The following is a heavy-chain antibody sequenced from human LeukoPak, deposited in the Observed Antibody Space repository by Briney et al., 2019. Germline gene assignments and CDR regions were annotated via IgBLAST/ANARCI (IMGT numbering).Heavy chain of an antibody. CDR3: EKDRDIVSTMLDY. CDR1: GFTFSSYA. D-gene: IGHD5/OR15-5a*01. V-gene: IGHV3-23*01. J-gene: IGHJ4*02. CDR2: ISGSGGST. Sequence: GGPLRLSCAASGFTFSSYAMSWVRQAPGKGLEWFSAISGSGGSTYCADSVKGRFTISSEKSKNTLYLQMNSLRAEDTAVYYCEKDRDIVSTMLDYWGQGTLVTVSS.